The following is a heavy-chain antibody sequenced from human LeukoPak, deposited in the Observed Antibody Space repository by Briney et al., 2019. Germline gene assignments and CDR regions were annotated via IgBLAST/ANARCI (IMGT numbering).Heavy chain of an antibody. Sequence: GGSLRLSCAASGFTFSNYNMNWVRLAPGKGLEWVSTISSVSGTKYYADSVKGRFTISRDNAKNSLYLQMNSLRAEDTAVYYCARFTMTTVTTSDYFDYWGQGTLVTVSS. CDR1: GFTFSNYN. D-gene: IGHD4-17*01. CDR3: ARFTMTTVTTSDYFDY. V-gene: IGHV3-48*04. CDR2: ISSVSGTK. J-gene: IGHJ4*02.